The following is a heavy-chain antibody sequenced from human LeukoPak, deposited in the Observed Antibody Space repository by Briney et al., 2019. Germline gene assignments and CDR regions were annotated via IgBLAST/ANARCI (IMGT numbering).Heavy chain of an antibody. D-gene: IGHD3-22*01. Sequence: GGSQRLSCAASGFTFSSYSMNWVRQAPGKGLECVSSISSRSSYIYYAHSVKGRFTISRDHAKHSLYLQTNSLSTEDTAVYYCGRDAKYYYDSSGYVGFDYWGQGALVTVSS. CDR1: GFTFSSYS. J-gene: IGHJ4*02. CDR2: ISSRSSYI. CDR3: GRDAKYYYDSSGYVGFDY. V-gene: IGHV3-21*01.